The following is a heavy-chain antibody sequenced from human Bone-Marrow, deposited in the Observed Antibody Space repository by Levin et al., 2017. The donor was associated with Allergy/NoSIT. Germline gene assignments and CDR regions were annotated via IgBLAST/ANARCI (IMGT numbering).Heavy chain of an antibody. Sequence: SQTLSLTCAVYGGSFSGSYWSWIRQPPGKGLEWIGEINHSGSTNYNPSLKSRVTISVDTSKNQFSLKLSSATAADTAVYYCATGPYSSSWYTRALDYWGQGTLVTVSS. J-gene: IGHJ4*02. D-gene: IGHD6-13*01. CDR2: INHSGST. CDR1: GGSFSGSY. CDR3: ATGPYSSSWYTRALDY. V-gene: IGHV4-34*01.